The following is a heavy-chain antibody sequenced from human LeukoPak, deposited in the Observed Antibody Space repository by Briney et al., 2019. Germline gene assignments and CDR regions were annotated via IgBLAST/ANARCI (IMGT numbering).Heavy chain of an antibody. Sequence: SETLSLTCSVSGGSISSYYWGWIRRPPGKGLEWIGSIYYSGSTYYNPSLESRVTISVDTSKNQFSLKLSSVTAADTAVYYCATSGWYLLPGVYWGQGTLVTVSS. D-gene: IGHD6-19*01. CDR3: ATSGWYLLPGVY. CDR2: IYYSGST. V-gene: IGHV4-39*01. CDR1: GGSISSYY. J-gene: IGHJ4*02.